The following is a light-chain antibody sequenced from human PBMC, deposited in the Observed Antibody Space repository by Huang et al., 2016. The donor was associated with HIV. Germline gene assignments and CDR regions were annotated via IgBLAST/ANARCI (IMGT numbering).Light chain of an antibody. Sequence: DIMMTQSPDSLTVSLGERATLNCRSSQSVYSSSTSKDYMAWFQQKPGQPPRLLLFWASSREVGVPDRFSGSGSGTHFTLTIANLQAEDAAIYYCQQYYSSPQTFGQGTRV. J-gene: IGKJ1*01. CDR1: QSVYSSSTSKDY. V-gene: IGKV4-1*01. CDR3: QQYYSSPQT. CDR2: WAS.